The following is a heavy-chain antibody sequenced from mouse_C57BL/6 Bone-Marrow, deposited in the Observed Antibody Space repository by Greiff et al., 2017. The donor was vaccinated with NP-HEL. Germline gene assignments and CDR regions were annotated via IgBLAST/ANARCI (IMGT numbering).Heavy chain of an antibody. CDR3: ARRTVVALYWYFDV. J-gene: IGHJ1*03. CDR1: GYTFTSYW. V-gene: IGHV1-64*01. Sequence: QVQLQQPGAELVKPGASVKLSCKASGYTFTSYWMHWVKQRPGQGLEWIGMIHPNSGSTNYNEKFKSKATLTVDKSSSTAYMQLSSLTSEDSAVYDCARRTVVALYWYFDVWGTGTTVTVSS. D-gene: IGHD1-1*01. CDR2: IHPNSGST.